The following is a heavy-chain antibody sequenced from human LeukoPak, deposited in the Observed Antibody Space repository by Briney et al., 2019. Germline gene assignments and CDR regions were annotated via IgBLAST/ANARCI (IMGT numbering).Heavy chain of an antibody. CDR1: GFTFGSYA. Sequence: GGSLRLSCAASGFTFGSYAMSWVRQAPGKGLEWVSAISGSGGSTYYADSVKGRFTISRDNSKNTLYLQMNSLRAEDTAVYYCAKGYCSSTSCYIGYWGQGTLVTVSS. CDR2: ISGSGGST. CDR3: AKGYCSSTSCYIGY. D-gene: IGHD2-2*02. J-gene: IGHJ4*02. V-gene: IGHV3-23*01.